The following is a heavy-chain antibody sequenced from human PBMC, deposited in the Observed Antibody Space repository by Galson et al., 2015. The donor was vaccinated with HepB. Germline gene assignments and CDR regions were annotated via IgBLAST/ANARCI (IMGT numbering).Heavy chain of an antibody. CDR2: FDPENNET. D-gene: IGHD3-3*01. CDR1: GYTLTELS. V-gene: IGHV1-24*01. CDR3: ATQVVDFWSGYCY. Sequence: SVKVSCKASGYTLTELSMHWVRQAPGKGLEWMGGFDPENNETVYAQTFQGRVTMTEDTSTDTRYMELRSLRSEDTALYYCATQVVDFWSGYCYWGQGTLVTVSS. J-gene: IGHJ4*02.